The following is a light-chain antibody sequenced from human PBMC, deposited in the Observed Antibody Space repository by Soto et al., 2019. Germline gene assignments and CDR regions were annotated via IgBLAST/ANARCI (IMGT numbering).Light chain of an antibody. V-gene: IGKV3-11*01. CDR1: QSVGSY. CDR3: QQRSNWPLT. CDR2: DAS. Sequence: EIVLTQSPATLSLSPGERATLSCRASQSVGSYLAWYQQKPGQAPRLLIYDASNRATGIPARFSGSGSGTDFTLTISSLEPEDFAVYYCQQRSNWPLTFGGGTKVVIK. J-gene: IGKJ4*01.